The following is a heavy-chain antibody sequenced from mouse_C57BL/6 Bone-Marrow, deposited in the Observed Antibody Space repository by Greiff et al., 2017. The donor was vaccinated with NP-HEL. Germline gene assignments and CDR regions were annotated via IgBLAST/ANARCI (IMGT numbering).Heavy chain of an antibody. V-gene: IGHV1-81*01. D-gene: IGHD2-3*01. CDR3: ARYIDDGYPHYYAMDY. J-gene: IGHJ4*01. Sequence: QVQLQQSGAELARPGASVKLSCKASGYTFTSYGISWVKQRTGQGLEWIGEIYPRSGNTYYNEKFKGKATLTADKSSSTAYMELRILTSEDSAVYFCARYIDDGYPHYYAMDYWGQGTSVTVSS. CDR2: IYPRSGNT. CDR1: GYTFTSYG.